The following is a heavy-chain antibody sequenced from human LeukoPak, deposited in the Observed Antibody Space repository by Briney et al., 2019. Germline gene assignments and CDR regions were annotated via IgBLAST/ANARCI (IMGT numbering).Heavy chain of an antibody. CDR2: ISHDGAST. CDR3: AKDLSYDWTPGWFDP. V-gene: IGHV3-23*01. Sequence: TGGSLRLSCAASGYTFYNYAVTWVRQAPGKGLEWVSSISHDGASTHYADSVKGRFTISRDNSKNTVFLQMDSLRAEDTAVYFCAKDLSYDWTPGWFDPWGQGTLVTVSS. D-gene: IGHD1-1*01. J-gene: IGHJ5*02. CDR1: GYTFYNYA.